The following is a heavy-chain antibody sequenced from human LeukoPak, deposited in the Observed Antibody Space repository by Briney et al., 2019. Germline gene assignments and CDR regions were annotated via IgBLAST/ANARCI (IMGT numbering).Heavy chain of an antibody. CDR3: DDRGG. J-gene: IGHJ1*01. D-gene: IGHD3-10*01. V-gene: IGHV3-7*05. CDR1: GSTFGNYW. CDR2: IKQDGSEK. Sequence: PRRSLRPSCAASGSTFGNYWVIWVGQAPGKGLDWVGNIKQDGSEKRYADSVRGRFSISTDTAKNSLYLQLNSLRAEATAVSDCDDRGGWGKGILVTVSS.